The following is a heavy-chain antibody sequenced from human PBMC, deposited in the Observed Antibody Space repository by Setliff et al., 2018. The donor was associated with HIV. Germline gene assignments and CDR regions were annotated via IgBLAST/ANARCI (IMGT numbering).Heavy chain of an antibody. J-gene: IGHJ3*01. CDR3: ARQDHSSVNTGSLYAFDV. D-gene: IGHD2-8*02. CDR1: AHPRYYY. CDR2: IEPSSGGT. V-gene: IGHV1-2*06. Sequence: GASVKVSCKPSAHPRYYYIHWVRQAPGHELQLMGRIEPSSGGTNYIQKFQGRVTITRDTSIYTVYMELTGLTSDDTAVYYCARQDHSSVNTGSLYAFDVWGQGTMVTVSS.